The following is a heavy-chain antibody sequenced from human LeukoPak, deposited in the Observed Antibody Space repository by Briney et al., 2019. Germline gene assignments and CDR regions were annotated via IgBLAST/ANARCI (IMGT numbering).Heavy chain of an antibody. D-gene: IGHD2-2*01. CDR2: ISGSGGST. CDR3: AKSIAAMNFFDC. Sequence: GGSLRLSCAASGFTFSSYAMSWVRQAPGKGLEWGSAISGSGGSTYYADSVKGRFTISRDNSKNTLYLQMNSLRAEDTAIYYCAKSIAAMNFFDCRGQGTLVTVSS. CDR1: GFTFSSYA. J-gene: IGHJ4*02. V-gene: IGHV3-23*01.